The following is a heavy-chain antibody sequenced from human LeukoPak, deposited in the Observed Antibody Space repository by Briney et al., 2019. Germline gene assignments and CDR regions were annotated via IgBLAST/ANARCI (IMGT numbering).Heavy chain of an antibody. D-gene: IGHD5-24*01. Sequence: SVKVSCKASGGTFSSYTVSWVRQAPGQGLEWMGRIIPILGIANYAQKFQGRVTITADKSTSTAYMELSSLRSEDTAVYYCARDPGDGYNLDYWGQGTLVTVSS. J-gene: IGHJ4*02. CDR1: GGTFSSYT. CDR2: IIPILGIA. V-gene: IGHV1-69*04. CDR3: ARDPGDGYNLDY.